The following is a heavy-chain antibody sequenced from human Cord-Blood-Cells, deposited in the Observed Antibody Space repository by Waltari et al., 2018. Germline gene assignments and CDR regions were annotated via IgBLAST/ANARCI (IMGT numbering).Heavy chain of an antibody. D-gene: IGHD3-3*01. CDR1: GGSISSYY. V-gene: IGHV4-59*01. CDR3: ARVGSGYYTPFDY. Sequence: QVQLQESGPGLVKPSETLSLTCTVSGGSISSYYWSWIRQPPGKGLEWIGYIYYSGRTNYNPSLKSRVTISVDTSKNQFSLKLSSVTAADTAVYYCARVGSGYYTPFDYWGQGTLVTVSS. CDR2: IYYSGRT. J-gene: IGHJ4*02.